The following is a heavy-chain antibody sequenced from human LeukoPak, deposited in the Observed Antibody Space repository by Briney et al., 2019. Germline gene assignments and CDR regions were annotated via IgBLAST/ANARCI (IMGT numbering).Heavy chain of an antibody. Sequence: WNSGTMGYADSVKGRFIISRDNAKNSLYLQMNSLRAEDTALYYCAKDGGYYYDSSGYAFEIWGQGTMVTVSS. D-gene: IGHD3-22*01. CDR3: AKDGGYYYDSSGYAFEI. CDR2: WNSGTM. J-gene: IGHJ3*02. V-gene: IGHV3-9*01.